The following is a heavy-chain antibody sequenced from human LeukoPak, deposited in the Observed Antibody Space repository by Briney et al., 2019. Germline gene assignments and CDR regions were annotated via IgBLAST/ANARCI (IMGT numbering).Heavy chain of an antibody. CDR3: ARVIYYYDSSGYYFDY. CDR2: IIPILGIA. Sequence: SVKVSCKASGYTFTGYYMHWVRQAPGQGLEWMGRIIPILGIANYAQKFQGRVTITADKSTSTAYMELSSLRSEDTAVYYCARVIYYYDSSGYYFDYWGQGTLVTVSS. CDR1: GYTFTGYY. J-gene: IGHJ4*02. D-gene: IGHD3-22*01. V-gene: IGHV1-69*04.